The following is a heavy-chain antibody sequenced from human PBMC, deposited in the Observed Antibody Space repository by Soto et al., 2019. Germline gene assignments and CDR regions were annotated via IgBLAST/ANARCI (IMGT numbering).Heavy chain of an antibody. CDR2: ISGSGVST. D-gene: IGHD5-18*01. V-gene: IGHV3-23*01. Sequence: GGSLRLSCAASGFTFSSYAMSCVRQAPGKGLEWVSAISGSGVSTYYADSVKGRFTISRDNSKNTLYLQMNSLRAEDTAVYYCAKDRVAWRIQLWSFDYWGQGTLVTVSS. CDR3: AKDRVAWRIQLWSFDY. J-gene: IGHJ4*02. CDR1: GFTFSSYA.